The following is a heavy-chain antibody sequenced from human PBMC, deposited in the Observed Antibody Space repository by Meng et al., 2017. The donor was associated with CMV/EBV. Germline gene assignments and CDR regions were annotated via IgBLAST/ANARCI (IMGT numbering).Heavy chain of an antibody. J-gene: IGHJ4*02. CDR1: GYTFTGYY. V-gene: IGHV1-2*02. D-gene: IGHD6-6*01. Sequence: CKASGYTFTGYYMHWVRQAPGQGLEWMGWINPNSGGTNYAQKFQGGVTMTRDTSISTAYMELSRLRSDDTAVYYCARDARIAARRGDYWGQGTLVTVSS. CDR3: ARDARIAARRGDY. CDR2: INPNSGGT.